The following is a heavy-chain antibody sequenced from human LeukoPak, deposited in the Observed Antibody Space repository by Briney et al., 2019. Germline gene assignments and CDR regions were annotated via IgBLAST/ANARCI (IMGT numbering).Heavy chain of an antibody. CDR2: IDSNSGGT. Sequence: ASVKVSCKASGYTFTGFHMHWVRQAPGQGLEWMGWIDSNSGGTSYAQTFQGRVTMTRDTSISTAYMELSEMRSDDTAVYYCARGGNIYGGYYFDYWGQGTLVTVSS. V-gene: IGHV1-2*02. D-gene: IGHD4-23*01. J-gene: IGHJ4*02. CDR1: GYTFTGFH. CDR3: ARGGNIYGGYYFDY.